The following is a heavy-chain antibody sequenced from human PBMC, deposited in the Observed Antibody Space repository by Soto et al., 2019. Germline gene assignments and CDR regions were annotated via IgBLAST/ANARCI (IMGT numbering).Heavy chain of an antibody. CDR1: GFTFSDHY. D-gene: IGHD6-19*01. CDR3: AKGVPGIAVAGTGYFQH. Sequence: GGSLRLSCAASGFTFSDHYMDWVRQASGKGLEWVGRIRSKANSYTTPYAASVKGRFTISRDDSKNTPYLQMNSLKIEDTAVYYCAKGVPGIAVAGTGYFQHWGQGTLVTVSS. CDR2: IRSKANSYTT. V-gene: IGHV3-72*01. J-gene: IGHJ1*01.